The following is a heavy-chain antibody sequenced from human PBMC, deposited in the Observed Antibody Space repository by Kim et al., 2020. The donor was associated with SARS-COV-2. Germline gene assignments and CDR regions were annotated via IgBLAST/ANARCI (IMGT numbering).Heavy chain of an antibody. CDR1: GFTFSSYS. V-gene: IGHV3-30*04. D-gene: IGHD6-13*01. Sequence: GGSLRLSCTASGFTFSSYSMHWVRQAPGKGLEWVAVVSYEGSNKYYADAVKGRFTISRNNSKNTLYLQMNSMRAEDTAVYYCARALHIAAAGTGWFDPWGHGALVTVSP. J-gene: IGHJ5*02. CDR2: VSYEGSNK. CDR3: ARALHIAAAGTGWFDP.